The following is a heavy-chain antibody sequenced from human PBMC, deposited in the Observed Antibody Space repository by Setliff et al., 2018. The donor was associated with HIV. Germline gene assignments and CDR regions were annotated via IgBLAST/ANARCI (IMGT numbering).Heavy chain of an antibody. CDR1: GGSIRGYY. D-gene: IGHD3-3*01. CDR2: VFYTGST. J-gene: IGHJ4*02. V-gene: IGHV4-59*08. CDR3: ARQMTIPGVAVTPVDY. Sequence: SETLSLTCTVSGGSIRGYYWSWLRQPPGKGLEWIGYVFYTGSTTYSPSLKSRLTISVDTSQHQFSLKLTSVTAADTAVYYCARQMTIPGVAVTPVDYWGQGALVTVSS.